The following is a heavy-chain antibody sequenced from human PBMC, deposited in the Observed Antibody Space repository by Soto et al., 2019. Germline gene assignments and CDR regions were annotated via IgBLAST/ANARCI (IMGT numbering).Heavy chain of an antibody. J-gene: IGHJ5*02. CDR1: GFTFSSYA. CDR2: ISYDGSNK. V-gene: IGHV3-30-3*01. CDR3: ARDRWLGELLPSQRGEYNWFDP. Sequence: GGSLRLSCAASGFTFSSYAMHWVRQAPGKGLEWVAVISYDGSNKYYADSVKGRFTISRDNSKNTLYLQMNSLRAEDTAVYYCARDRWLGELLPSQRGEYNWFDPWGQGTLVTSPQ. D-gene: IGHD3-10*01.